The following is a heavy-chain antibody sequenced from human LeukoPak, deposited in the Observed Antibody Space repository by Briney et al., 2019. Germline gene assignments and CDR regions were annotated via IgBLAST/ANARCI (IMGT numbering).Heavy chain of an antibody. D-gene: IGHD3-10*01. CDR2: ISGSGGST. V-gene: IGHV3-23*01. Sequence: PGGSLRLSCAASGFTFSSYGMSWVRQAPGKGLEWVSAISGSGGSTYYADSVKGRFTISRDNSKNTLYLQMNSLRAEDTAVYYCAKSGGRVRGVRYYYYYYYMDVWGKGTTVTISS. CDR1: GFTFSSYG. CDR3: AKSGGRVRGVRYYYYYYYMDV. J-gene: IGHJ6*03.